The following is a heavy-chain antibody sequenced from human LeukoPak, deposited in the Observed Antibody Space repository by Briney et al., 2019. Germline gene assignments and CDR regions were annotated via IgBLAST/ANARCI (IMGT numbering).Heavy chain of an antibody. Sequence: GGSLRLSCAASGFTFSSYAMGWVRQAPGKGLEWVSAISGSGGSTYYADSVKGRFTISRDNSKNTLYLQMNSLRAEDTAVYYCAKRPGIAAAGSNAEYFQHWGQGTLVTVSS. D-gene: IGHD6-13*01. J-gene: IGHJ1*01. CDR3: AKRPGIAAAGSNAEYFQH. CDR1: GFTFSSYA. V-gene: IGHV3-23*01. CDR2: ISGSGGST.